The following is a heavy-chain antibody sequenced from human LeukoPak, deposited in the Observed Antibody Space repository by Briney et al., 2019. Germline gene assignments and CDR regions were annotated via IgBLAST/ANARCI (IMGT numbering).Heavy chain of an antibody. V-gene: IGHV3-21*01. J-gene: IGHJ4*02. CDR1: GFTFSSYS. CDR3: VVGATIGIDY. CDR2: ISSSSSYI. Sequence: PGGALRLSCAASGFTFSSYSMNWVRQAPGKGLEWVSSISSSSSYIYYADSVKGRFTISRDNAKNSLYLQMNSLRAEDTAVYYCVVGATIGIDYWGQGTLVTVSS. D-gene: IGHD1-26*01.